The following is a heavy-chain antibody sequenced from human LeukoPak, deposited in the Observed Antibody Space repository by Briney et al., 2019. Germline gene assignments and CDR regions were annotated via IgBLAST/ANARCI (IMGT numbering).Heavy chain of an antibody. J-gene: IGHJ4*02. CDR2: ISYDGSNK. CDR1: GFTFSSYA. D-gene: IGHD6-13*01. V-gene: IGHV3-30-3*01. CDR3: ARLLAAAGYYFDY. Sequence: GGSLRLSCAASGFTFSSYAMHWVRQAPGKGLEWVTIISYDGSNKYYADSVKGRFTISRDNSKNTLYLQMNSLRAEDTAVYYCARLLAAAGYYFDYWGQGTLVTVSS.